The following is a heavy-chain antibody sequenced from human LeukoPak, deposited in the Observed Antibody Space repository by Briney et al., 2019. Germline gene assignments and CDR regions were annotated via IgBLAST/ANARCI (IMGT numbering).Heavy chain of an antibody. CDR1: GYTFTGYY. CDR3: AIDLVGGIWSAGF. D-gene: IGHD3-3*01. J-gene: IGHJ4*02. CDR2: ITPNSGDA. V-gene: IGHV1-2*06. Sequence: GASVKVSCKTSGYTFTGYYVHWVRQAPGQGLEWMGRITPNSGDAIYAQKFQGRATMTRDTSISAAYMELSSLTSDDTAIYYCAIDLVGGIWSAGFWGQGTLVTVSS.